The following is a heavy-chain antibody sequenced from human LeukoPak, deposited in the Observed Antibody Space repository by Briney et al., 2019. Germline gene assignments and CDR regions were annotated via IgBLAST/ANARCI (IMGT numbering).Heavy chain of an antibody. CDR3: ARVGGLDAFDI. Sequence: GGSLRLSCAASGFTVSSNYMTWVRQAPGKGLEWVSVIYSGGSTYYTDSVKGRFTISRHNSQNTLFLQMNSLRAEDTAAYYCARVGGLDAFDIWGQGTMVTVSS. V-gene: IGHV3-53*04. CDR1: GFTVSSNY. D-gene: IGHD1-26*01. CDR2: IYSGGST. J-gene: IGHJ3*02.